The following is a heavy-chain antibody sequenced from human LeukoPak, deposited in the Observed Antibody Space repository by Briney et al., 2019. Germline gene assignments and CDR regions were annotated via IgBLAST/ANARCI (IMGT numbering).Heavy chain of an antibody. CDR1: GFTFSSYG. CDR3: AKYLMRDRWFGES. V-gene: IGHV3-30*02. Sequence: PGGSLRLSCAASGFTFSSYGMHWVRQPPGKGLEWVAFIRFDGSEEYYADSVKGRFTIARDSSKNTLFLQMSSVSAEDTAVDYCAKYLMRDRWFGESWGQGTLVTVSS. CDR2: IRFDGSEE. J-gene: IGHJ5*02. D-gene: IGHD3-10*01.